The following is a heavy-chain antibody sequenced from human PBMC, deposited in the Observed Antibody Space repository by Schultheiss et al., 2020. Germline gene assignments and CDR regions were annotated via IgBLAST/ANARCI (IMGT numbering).Heavy chain of an antibody. D-gene: IGHD2-15*01. CDR3: ARGALVGAALNWFDP. Sequence: SQTLSLTCTVSGGSVSSYYWNWIRQPPGKGLEWIGYIYYSGSANYNPSLKSRVTISVDTSKNQFSLKLSSVTAADTAVYYCARGALVGAALNWFDPWGQGTLVTVSS. CDR1: GGSVSSYY. CDR2: IYYSGSA. V-gene: IGHV4-59*08. J-gene: IGHJ5*02.